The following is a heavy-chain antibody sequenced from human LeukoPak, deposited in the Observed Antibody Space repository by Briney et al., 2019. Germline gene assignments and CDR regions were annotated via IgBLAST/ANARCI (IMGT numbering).Heavy chain of an antibody. J-gene: IGHJ4*02. Sequence: GGSLRLSCAASGFTVSSNYMSWVRQAPGKGLEWVSVIYSGGSTYYADSVRGRFTISRHNSKNTLYLQMNSLRAEDTAVYYCAANPPRYSSGWSFDYWGQGTLVTVSS. CDR1: GFTVSSNY. CDR3: AANPPRYSSGWSFDY. V-gene: IGHV3-53*04. D-gene: IGHD6-19*01. CDR2: IYSGGST.